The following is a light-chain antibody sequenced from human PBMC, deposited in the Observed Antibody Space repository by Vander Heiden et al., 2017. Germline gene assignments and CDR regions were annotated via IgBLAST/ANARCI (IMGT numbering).Light chain of an antibody. CDR1: QSTSSY. CDR3: QQSYSTPPA. CDR2: AAS. V-gene: IGKV1-39*01. J-gene: IGKJ1*01. Sequence: DIQMTQSPSSLSASVRDRVTTTRRASQSTSSYLNWYQQKPGKAPKLLIYAASSLQSGVPSRFSGSGSGTDFTLTISILQPEDFATYYCQQSYSTPPAFGQGTKVEIK.